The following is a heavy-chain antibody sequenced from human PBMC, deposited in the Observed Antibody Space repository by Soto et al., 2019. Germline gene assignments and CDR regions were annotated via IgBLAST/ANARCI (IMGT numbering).Heavy chain of an antibody. V-gene: IGHV1-18*01. CDR3: ARDGCSSTSCYGYYFDY. Sequence: ASVKVSCKASGYTFTSYGISWVRQASGQGLEWMGWISAYNGNTNYAQKLQGRVTMTTDTSTSTAYMELRSLRSDDTAVYYCARDGCSSTSCYGYYFDYWGQGTLVTVSS. CDR2: ISAYNGNT. J-gene: IGHJ4*02. D-gene: IGHD2-2*01. CDR1: GYTFTSYG.